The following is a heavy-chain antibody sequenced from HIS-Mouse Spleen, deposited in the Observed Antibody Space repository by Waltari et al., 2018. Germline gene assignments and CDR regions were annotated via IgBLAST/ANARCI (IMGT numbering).Heavy chain of an antibody. V-gene: IGHV4-39*07. Sequence: QLQLQESGPGLVKPSETLSLTCTVSGGSISSSSYYWGWIRQPPGKGLEWIGSIAYSGGTYYHPSLRRPVTISVDTSTNQFSLKLSSVTAADTAVYYCAREIPYSSSWYDWYFDLWGRGTLVTVSS. CDR1: GGSISSSSYY. D-gene: IGHD6-13*01. J-gene: IGHJ2*01. CDR3: AREIPYSSSWYDWYFDL. CDR2: IAYSGGT.